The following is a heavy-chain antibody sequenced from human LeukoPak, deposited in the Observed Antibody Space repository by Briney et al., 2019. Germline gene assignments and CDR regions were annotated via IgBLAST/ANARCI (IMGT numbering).Heavy chain of an antibody. CDR1: GYTFTGYY. CDR2: INPNSGGT. J-gene: IGHJ5*02. V-gene: IGHV1-2*02. D-gene: IGHD3-9*01. Sequence: ASVKVSCKASGYTFTGYYMHWVRQAPGQGLEWMGWINPNSGGTNYAQKFQGRVTMTRDTSISKAYMEMSRMRYDDTAVYYCARDAYYDILTGYYDWEYWFDPWGQGTLVTVSS. CDR3: ARDAYYDILTGYYDWEYWFDP.